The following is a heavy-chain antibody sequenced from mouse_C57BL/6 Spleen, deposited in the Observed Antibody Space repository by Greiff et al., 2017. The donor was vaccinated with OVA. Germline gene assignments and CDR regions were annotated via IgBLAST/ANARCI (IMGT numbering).Heavy chain of an antibody. V-gene: IGHV3-6*01. Sequence: DVKLQESGPGLVKPSQSLSLTCSVTGYSITSGYYWNWIRQFPGNKLEWMGYISYDGSNNYNPSLKNRISITRDTSTNQLFLKLTSVTTEYTATYYCARGTYFDSWGQGTTLTVSS. CDR3: ARGTYFDS. CDR2: ISYDGSN. CDR1: GYSITSGYY. J-gene: IGHJ2*01.